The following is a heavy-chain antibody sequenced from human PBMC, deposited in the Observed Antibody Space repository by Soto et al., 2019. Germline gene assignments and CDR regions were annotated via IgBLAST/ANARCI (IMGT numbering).Heavy chain of an antibody. CDR3: VRHATDRHGNAEDWYFDL. CDR1: DASISSYY. Sequence: VQLQESGPGLVRPSETLSLTCTVSDASISSYYWTWIRQSTGKGLEWIGHMYNSEDTKYNPSLKSRVTMSVDTSKNQFSLKLRSVTAADTAIYYCVRHATDRHGNAEDWYFDLWGRGTLVTVSS. V-gene: IGHV4-59*08. CDR2: MYNSEDT. J-gene: IGHJ2*01. D-gene: IGHD2-15*01.